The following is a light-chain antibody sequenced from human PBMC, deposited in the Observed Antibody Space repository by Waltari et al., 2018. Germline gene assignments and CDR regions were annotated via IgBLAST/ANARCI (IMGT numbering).Light chain of an antibody. J-gene: IGLJ2*01. CDR2: EDK. CDR3: YSTDNNGRGV. Sequence: SYELTQPPSVSVSPGQKARITCPGDALPNKYAYWYQQKSGQTPVLVIYEDKKRPSGIPERVSGSSSGTVATLTISGAQVEDEADYFCYSTDNNGRGVFGGGTKLTVL. V-gene: IGLV3-10*01. CDR1: ALPNKY.